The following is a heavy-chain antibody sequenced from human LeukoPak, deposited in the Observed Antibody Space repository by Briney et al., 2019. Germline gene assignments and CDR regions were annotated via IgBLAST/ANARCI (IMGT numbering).Heavy chain of an antibody. CDR3: ARAMRGTGGAFDI. V-gene: IGHV1-24*01. Sequence: GASVKVSCKVSGYTLTELSMHWVRQAPGKGLEWMGGFDPEDGETIYAQKFQGRVTMTRDTSTSTVYMELSSLRSEDTAVYYCARAMRGTGGAFDIWGQGTMVTVSS. J-gene: IGHJ3*02. D-gene: IGHD1-1*01. CDR1: GYTLTELS. CDR2: FDPEDGET.